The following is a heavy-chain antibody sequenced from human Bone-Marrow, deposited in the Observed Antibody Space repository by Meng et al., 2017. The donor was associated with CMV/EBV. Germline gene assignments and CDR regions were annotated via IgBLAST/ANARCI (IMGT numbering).Heavy chain of an antibody. CDR3: ARVLPTDYYYYGMDV. D-gene: IGHD3-3*01. J-gene: IGHJ6*02. CDR1: GFTFDDYG. V-gene: IGHV3-21*01. CDR2: ISSSSSYI. Sequence: GGSLRLSCAASGFTFDDYGMTWVRQAPGKGLEWVSSISSSSSYIYYADSVKGRFTISRDNAKNSLYLQMNSLRAEDTAVYYCARVLPTDYYYYGMDVWGQGTTVTVSS.